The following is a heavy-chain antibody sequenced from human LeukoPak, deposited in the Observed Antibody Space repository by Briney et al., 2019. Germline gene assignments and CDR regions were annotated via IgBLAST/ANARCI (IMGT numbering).Heavy chain of an antibody. CDR2: IIPIFGTA. D-gene: IGHD2-2*01. Sequence: ASVKVSCKASGGTFSSYAISWVRQAPGQGLEWMGGIIPIFGTANYVQKFQGRVTITADESTSTAYMELSSLRSEDTAVYYCARVRGPCSSTSCYRGLWFDPWGQGTLVTVSS. CDR1: GGTFSSYA. V-gene: IGHV1-69*13. CDR3: ARVRGPCSSTSCYRGLWFDP. J-gene: IGHJ5*02.